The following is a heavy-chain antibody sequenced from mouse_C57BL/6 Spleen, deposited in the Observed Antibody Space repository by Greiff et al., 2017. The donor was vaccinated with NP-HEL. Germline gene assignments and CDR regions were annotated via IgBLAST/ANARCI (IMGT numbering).Heavy chain of an antibody. Sequence: EVHLVESGGGLVKSGGSLILSCAASGFTFSSYTMSWVRQTPEKRLACVATISGGGGNTYSPVSVQGRFTIARDNDKNTLYLQMSSLRSEDTALYYCARHANWDPDWYFDVWGTGTTVTVSS. V-gene: IGHV5-9*01. CDR1: GFTFSSYT. CDR2: ISGGGGNT. J-gene: IGHJ1*03. CDR3: ARHANWDPDWYFDV. D-gene: IGHD4-1*01.